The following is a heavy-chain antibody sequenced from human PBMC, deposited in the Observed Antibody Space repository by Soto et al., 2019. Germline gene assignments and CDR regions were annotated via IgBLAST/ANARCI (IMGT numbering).Heavy chain of an antibody. Sequence: EASVKVSCKASGYTFTSYGISWVRRAPGQGLEWMGWISAYNGNTNYAQKLQGRVTMTTDTSTSTAYMELRSLRSDDTAVYYCARVLDDYVWGSYRIDYWGQGTLVTVSS. CDR2: ISAYNGNT. J-gene: IGHJ4*02. CDR1: GYTFTSYG. V-gene: IGHV1-18*04. D-gene: IGHD3-16*02. CDR3: ARVLDDYVWGSYRIDY.